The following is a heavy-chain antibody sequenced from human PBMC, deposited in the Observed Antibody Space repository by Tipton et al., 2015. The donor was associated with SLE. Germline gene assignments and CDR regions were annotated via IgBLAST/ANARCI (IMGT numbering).Heavy chain of an antibody. CDR1: GGSISSDGYY. CDR3: ARGNWNYQSY. J-gene: IGHJ4*02. CDR2: VHISGST. Sequence: TLSLTCTVSGGSISSDGYYWGWIRQPAGKALEWIGRVHISGSTNYNPSLKSRVTISVDTSKNQFSLTLSSVTAADTAIYYCARGNWNYQSYWGQGTLVTVSS. V-gene: IGHV4-61*02. D-gene: IGHD1-7*01.